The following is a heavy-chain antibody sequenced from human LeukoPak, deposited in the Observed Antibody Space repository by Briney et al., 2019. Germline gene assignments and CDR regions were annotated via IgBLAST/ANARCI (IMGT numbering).Heavy chain of an antibody. V-gene: IGHV1-18*01. CDR1: GYTFTNYG. Sequence: ASVKVSCKTSGYTFTNYGISWVRPAPGQGLEWMGWISSYNGNTHYARELQGRLTVTTDTSTKTAYMELRSLTSDDTAVYYCVRADTAMITPQDAFDVWGQGTMHTVSS. CDR2: ISSYNGNT. J-gene: IGHJ3*01. CDR3: VRADTAMITPQDAFDV. D-gene: IGHD5-18*01.